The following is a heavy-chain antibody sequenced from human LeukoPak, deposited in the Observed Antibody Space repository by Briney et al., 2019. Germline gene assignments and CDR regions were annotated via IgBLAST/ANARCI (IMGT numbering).Heavy chain of an antibody. Sequence: SETLSLTCAVYGGSFSGYYWSWIRQPPGKGLEWIGEINHSGSTYYNPSLKSRVTISVDTSKNRFSLKLSSVTAADTAVYYCARHRGSSSLFDYWGQGTLVTVSS. CDR1: GGSFSGYY. D-gene: IGHD6-6*01. J-gene: IGHJ4*02. V-gene: IGHV4-34*01. CDR2: INHSGST. CDR3: ARHRGSSSLFDY.